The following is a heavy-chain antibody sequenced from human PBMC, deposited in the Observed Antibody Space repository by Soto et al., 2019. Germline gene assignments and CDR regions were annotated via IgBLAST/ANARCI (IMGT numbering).Heavy chain of an antibody. J-gene: IGHJ3*02. Sequence: NPSETLSLTCTVSGGSISSGDYYWSWIRQPPGKGLEWIGYIYYSGSTYYNPSLKSRVTISVDTSKNQSSLKLSSVTAADTAVYYCARGDSSRNDAFDIWGQGTMVTVSS. CDR1: GGSISSGDYY. D-gene: IGHD6-6*01. CDR2: IYYSGST. V-gene: IGHV4-30-4*01. CDR3: ARGDSSRNDAFDI.